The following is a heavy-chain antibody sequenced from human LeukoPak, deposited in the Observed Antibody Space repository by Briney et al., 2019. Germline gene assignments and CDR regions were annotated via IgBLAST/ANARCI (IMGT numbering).Heavy chain of an antibody. CDR2: ISGSGGST. Sequence: TGGSLRLSCAASGFTFSSYAMSWVRQAPGKGLEWVSAISGSGGSTYYADSVKGRFTISRDNSKNTLYLQMNSLRAEDTAVYYCAKAGRDSSSWYGTFDYWGQGTLVTVSS. CDR1: GFTFSSYA. CDR3: AKAGRDSSSWYGTFDY. V-gene: IGHV3-23*01. J-gene: IGHJ4*02. D-gene: IGHD6-13*01.